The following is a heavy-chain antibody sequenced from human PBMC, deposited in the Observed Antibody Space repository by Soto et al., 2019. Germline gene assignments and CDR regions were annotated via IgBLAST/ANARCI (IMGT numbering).Heavy chain of an antibody. CDR2: IIPIFGTA. Sequence: GASVKVSCKASGGTFSSYAISWVRQAPGQGLEWMGGIIPIFGTANYAQKFQGRVTITADESTSTAYMELSSLRSEDTAVYYCAISFYPELVRDYWGQGTLVTVSS. J-gene: IGHJ4*02. CDR3: AISFYPELVRDY. V-gene: IGHV1-69*13. D-gene: IGHD6-13*01. CDR1: GGTFSSYA.